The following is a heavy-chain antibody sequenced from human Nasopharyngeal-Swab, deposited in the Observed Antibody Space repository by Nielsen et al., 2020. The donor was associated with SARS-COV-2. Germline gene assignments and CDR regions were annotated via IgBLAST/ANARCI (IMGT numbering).Heavy chain of an antibody. Sequence: SETLSLTCTVSGGSISSYYWSWIRQPAGKGLEWIGRIYTSGSTNYNPSLKSRVTMSVDTSKNQFSLKLSSVTAADTAVYYCARGSQFTIFGVVPDYYYGMDVWGQGTTVTVSS. J-gene: IGHJ6*02. CDR3: ARGSQFTIFGVVPDYYYGMDV. CDR1: GGSISSYY. V-gene: IGHV4-4*07. CDR2: IYTSGST. D-gene: IGHD3-3*01.